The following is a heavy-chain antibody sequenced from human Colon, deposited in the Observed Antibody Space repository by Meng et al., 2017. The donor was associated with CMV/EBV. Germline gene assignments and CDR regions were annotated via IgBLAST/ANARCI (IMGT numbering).Heavy chain of an antibody. Sequence: CAAYGITFSSYAMPWVRQAPGKGLERVAVISYDGSNKYYAESVKGRFTISRDNSKNTLYLQMNSLRAEDTAVYYCARGVVPANWFDPWGQGTLVTVSS. V-gene: IGHV3-30-3*01. CDR3: ARGVVPANWFDP. CDR2: ISYDGSNK. J-gene: IGHJ5*02. CDR1: GITFSSYA. D-gene: IGHD2-2*01.